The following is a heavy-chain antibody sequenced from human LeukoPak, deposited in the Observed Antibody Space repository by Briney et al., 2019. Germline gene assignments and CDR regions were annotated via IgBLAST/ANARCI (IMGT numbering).Heavy chain of an antibody. CDR3: ARYAAGHLDY. CDR1: GGSISSYY. Sequence: SETLSLTCTVSGGSISSYYWSWIRQPPGKGLEWIGYIYYSGSTNYNPSLKSRVTISVDTSKNQFSLKLSSVTAADTAVYYCARYAAGHLDYWGQGTLVTVSS. J-gene: IGHJ4*02. D-gene: IGHD6-13*01. V-gene: IGHV4-59*01. CDR2: IYYSGST.